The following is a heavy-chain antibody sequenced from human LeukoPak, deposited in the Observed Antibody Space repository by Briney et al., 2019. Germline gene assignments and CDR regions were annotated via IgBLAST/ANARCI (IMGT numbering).Heavy chain of an antibody. V-gene: IGHV4-4*07. D-gene: IGHD6-13*01. Sequence: SETLSLTCTVSGGSISSYYWSWIRQPAGKGLEWIGRSYTSGSTNYNPSLKSRVTMSVDTSKNQFSLKRSSVTAADTAVYYCARDLYSSSWYSYYYYYYYMDVWGKGTTVTVSS. J-gene: IGHJ6*03. CDR1: GGSISSYY. CDR2: SYTSGST. CDR3: ARDLYSSSWYSYYYYYYYMDV.